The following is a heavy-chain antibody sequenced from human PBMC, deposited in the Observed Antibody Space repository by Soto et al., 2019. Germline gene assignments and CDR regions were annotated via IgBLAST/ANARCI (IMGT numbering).Heavy chain of an antibody. V-gene: IGHV3-30-3*01. CDR3: ASPVEANYYDSSGPF. D-gene: IGHD3-22*01. Sequence: GGSLRLSCAASGFTFSNYAMHWVRQAPGKGLEWVAVISYDGSNKYYADSVKGRFTISRDNSKNTLYLQMNTLRAEDTAVYYCASPVEANYYDSSGPFWGQGTLVTVSS. J-gene: IGHJ4*02. CDR1: GFTFSNYA. CDR2: ISYDGSNK.